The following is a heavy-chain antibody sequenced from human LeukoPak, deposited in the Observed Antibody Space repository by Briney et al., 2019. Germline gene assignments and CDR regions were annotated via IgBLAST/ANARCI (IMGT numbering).Heavy chain of an antibody. CDR3: ARSSGAFDY. V-gene: IGHV4-59*01. CDR1: GGSFSSSY. CDR2: IYFTGIT. Sequence: SETLSLTCAVYGGSFSSSYWSWIRQPPGKGLEWIGYIYFTGITNYNPSLRSRVTMSLDTSKNQFSLKLNSVTAADTAVYYCARSSGAFDYWGQGALVTVSS. J-gene: IGHJ4*02.